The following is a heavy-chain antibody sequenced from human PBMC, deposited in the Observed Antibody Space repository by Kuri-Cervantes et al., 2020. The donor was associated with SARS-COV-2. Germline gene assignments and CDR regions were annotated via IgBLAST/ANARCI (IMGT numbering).Heavy chain of an antibody. CDR2: IYYSGST. CDR1: GGSISSGGYS. D-gene: IGHD3-3*01. V-gene: IGHV4-30-2*03. CDR3: ARQMMSSITIFGVVITRSWFDP. Sequence: LRLSCAVSGGSISSGGYSWSWIRQPPGKGLEWIGSIYYSGSTYYNPSLKSRVTISVDTSKNQFSLKLSSVTAADTAVYYCARQMMSSITIFGVVITRSWFDPWGQGTLVTVSS. J-gene: IGHJ5*02.